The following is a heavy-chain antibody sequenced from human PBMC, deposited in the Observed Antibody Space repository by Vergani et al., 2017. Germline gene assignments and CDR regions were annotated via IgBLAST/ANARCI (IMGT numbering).Heavy chain of an antibody. CDR3: ARDRAAAGPDY. Sequence: EVQLVESGGGQVKPGGSLRLSCAASGFTFNDYSMNWVRQAPGKGLEWVSSISSSSTFIYYADSVKGRFTISRDNAKNSLYLQMNSLRAEDTAVYYCARDRAAAGPDYWGQGTLVVVSS. CDR1: GFTFNDYS. D-gene: IGHD6-13*01. V-gene: IGHV3-21*02. J-gene: IGHJ4*02. CDR2: ISSSSTFI.